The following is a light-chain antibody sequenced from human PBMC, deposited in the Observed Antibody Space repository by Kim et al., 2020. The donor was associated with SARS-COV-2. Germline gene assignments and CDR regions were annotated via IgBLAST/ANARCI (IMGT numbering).Light chain of an antibody. CDR1: SGSIASTS. V-gene: IGLV6-57*01. Sequence: GKTVTICCTRSSGSIASTSVQWYQQRPGSSPTIVIYEDNRRPSGVPDRFSASIDSSSNSASLTISGLKTEDEADYYCQSHDGSPWVFGGGTQLTVL. CDR2: EDN. J-gene: IGLJ3*02. CDR3: QSHDGSPWV.